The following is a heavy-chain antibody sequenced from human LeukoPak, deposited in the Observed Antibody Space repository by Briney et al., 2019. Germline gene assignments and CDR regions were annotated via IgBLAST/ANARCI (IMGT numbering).Heavy chain of an antibody. V-gene: IGHV1-2*02. CDR1: GYXFTGYY. CDR2: INPNSGGT. J-gene: IGHJ4*02. CDR3: ASGSNVDTAMASDYFDY. D-gene: IGHD5-18*01. Sequence: ASVKVSCKASGYXFTGYYIHWVRQAPGQGPEWMGWINPNSGGTNYAQKFQGRVTMTRDTSINTAYMELSRLRSDDTAVYYCASGSNVDTAMASDYFDYWGQGTLVTVSS.